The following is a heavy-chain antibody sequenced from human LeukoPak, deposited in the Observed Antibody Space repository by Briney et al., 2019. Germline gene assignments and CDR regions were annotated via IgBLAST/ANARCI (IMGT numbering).Heavy chain of an antibody. CDR2: IYYSGST. D-gene: IGHD3-10*01. CDR3: ASFYGSGSPPRFDY. V-gene: IGHV4-39*01. Sequence: PSETLSLTCTVSGGSISSSSYYWGWIRRPPGQGLEWIGSIYYSGSTYYNPSLKSRVTISVDTSKNQFSLKLSSVTAADTAVYYCASFYGSGSPPRFDYWGQGTLVTVSS. J-gene: IGHJ4*02. CDR1: GGSISSSSYY.